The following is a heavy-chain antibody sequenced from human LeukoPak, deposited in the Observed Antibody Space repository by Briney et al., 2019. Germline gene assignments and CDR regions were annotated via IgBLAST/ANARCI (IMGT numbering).Heavy chain of an antibody. Sequence: GGTLRLSCAASGFTFDDYAMHWVRQAPGKGLEWVSGISWNSVSIDYADSVKGRFTISRDNAKNSLYLQMNSLRPEDMALYYCAKETIYCSGGSCYHDAFDIWGQGTMVTVSS. CDR2: ISWNSVSI. D-gene: IGHD2-15*01. J-gene: IGHJ3*02. V-gene: IGHV3-9*03. CDR1: GFTFDDYA. CDR3: AKETIYCSGGSCYHDAFDI.